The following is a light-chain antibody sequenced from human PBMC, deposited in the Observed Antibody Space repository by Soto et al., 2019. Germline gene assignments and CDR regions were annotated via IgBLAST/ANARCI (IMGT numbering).Light chain of an antibody. J-gene: IGKJ2*01. V-gene: IGKV3-15*01. CDR3: QQYNSWPT. Sequence: EVVMTQSPATLSVSPGERATVSCRASQTVTNNLAWYQQKPGQAPRLLIFAASTRATGIPARFSGSGSGTEFTLTISSLQSEDFAVYYCQQYNSWPTFGQGTKLEI. CDR1: QTVTNN. CDR2: AAS.